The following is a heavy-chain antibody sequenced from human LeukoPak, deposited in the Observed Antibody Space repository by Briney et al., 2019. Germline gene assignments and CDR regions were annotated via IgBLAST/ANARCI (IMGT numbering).Heavy chain of an antibody. D-gene: IGHD1-20*01. J-gene: IGHJ4*02. V-gene: IGHV3-23*01. CDR1: GFTFSSYA. CDR3: AKGGGNWNAFVWY. Sequence: ALRLSCAASGFTFSSYAMSWVRQAPGKGLEWVSAISGSDGSTYYADSVKGRFTISRDNSKNTLYLQMNSLRAEDTAVYYCAKGGGNWNAFVWYWGQGTLVTVSS. CDR2: ISGSDGST.